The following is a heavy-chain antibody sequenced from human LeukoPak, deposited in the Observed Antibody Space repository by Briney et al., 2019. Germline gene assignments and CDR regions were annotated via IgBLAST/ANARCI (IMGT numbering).Heavy chain of an antibody. CDR2: ISAYNGNT. CDR1: GYTFTSYG. J-gene: IGHJ4*02. CDR3: ARDFPSNQHYCSSNSCYAPDY. D-gene: IGHD2-2*01. V-gene: IGHV1-18*01. Sequence: ASVKVSCKASGYTFTSYGISWVRQAPGQGLEWMGWISAYNGNTNYAQKLQGRVTMTTDTSTSTAYMELRSLRSDDTAVYYCARDFPSNQHYCSSNSCYAPDYWGQGALVTVSS.